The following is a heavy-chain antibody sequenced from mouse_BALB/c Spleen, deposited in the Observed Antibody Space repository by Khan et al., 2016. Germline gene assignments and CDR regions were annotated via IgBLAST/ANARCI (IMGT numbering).Heavy chain of an antibody. J-gene: IGHJ2*01. V-gene: IGHV3-8*02. CDR3: ARWAGNYKDYFDY. CDR2: ISYSGST. CDR1: GDSITSGY. D-gene: IGHD2-1*01. Sequence: EVQLQESGPSLVKPSQTLSLTCSVTGDSITSGYWNWIRKFPGNKLEYMGYISYSGSTYYNPSLKSRISITRDTSKNQYYPQLNSVTTEDTATYYCARWAGNYKDYFDYWGQGTTLTVSS.